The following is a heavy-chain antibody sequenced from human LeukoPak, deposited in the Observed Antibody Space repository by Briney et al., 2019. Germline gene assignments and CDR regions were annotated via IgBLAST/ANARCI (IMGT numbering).Heavy chain of an antibody. CDR2: ISGSGGST. Sequence: GGSLRLSCAASGFTFSSYAMSWVRQAPGKGLEWVSAISGSGGSTYYADSVKGRFTISRDNSKNTLYLQMNSLRAEDTAVYYCAKEDCSGGGCYHPDAFDIWGQGTMVTVSS. CDR3: AKEDCSGGGCYHPDAFDI. CDR1: GFTFSSYA. V-gene: IGHV3-23*01. J-gene: IGHJ3*02. D-gene: IGHD2-15*01.